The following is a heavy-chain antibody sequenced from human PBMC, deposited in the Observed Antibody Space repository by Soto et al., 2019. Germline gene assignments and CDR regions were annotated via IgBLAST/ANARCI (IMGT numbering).Heavy chain of an antibody. V-gene: IGHV4-39*01. Sequence: SETLSLTCTVSGGSISSSSYYWGWIRQPPGKGLEWIGSIYYSGSTYYNPSLKSRVTISVDTSKNQFSLKLSSVTAADTAVYYCARLTDSSSWYCYDYWGQGTLVTVSS. D-gene: IGHD6-13*01. CDR2: IYYSGST. CDR1: GGSISSSSYY. J-gene: IGHJ4*02. CDR3: ARLTDSSSWYCYDY.